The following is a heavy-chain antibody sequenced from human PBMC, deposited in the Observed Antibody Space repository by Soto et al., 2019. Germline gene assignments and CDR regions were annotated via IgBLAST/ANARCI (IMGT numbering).Heavy chain of an antibody. Sequence: ASVKVSCKASGYTFTSYYMHWVRQAPGQGLEWMGIINPSGGSTSYAQKFQGRVTMTRDTSTSTVYMELSSLRSEDTAVYYCARTYCSGGSCSTHSRVDYWGQGTLVTVSS. CDR2: INPSGGST. D-gene: IGHD2-15*01. CDR1: GYTFTSYY. CDR3: ARTYCSGGSCSTHSRVDY. J-gene: IGHJ4*02. V-gene: IGHV1-46*03.